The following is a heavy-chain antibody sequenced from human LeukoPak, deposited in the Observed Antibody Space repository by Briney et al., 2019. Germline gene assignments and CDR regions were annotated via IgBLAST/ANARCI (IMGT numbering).Heavy chain of an antibody. Sequence: ASVKVSCKASGYTFTSYGISWVRQAPGQGLEWMGWISAYNGNTNYAQKLQGRVTMTPDTSTSTAYMELRSLRSDDTAVYYCARDGGYDYVWGSYRYEDYWGQGTLVTVSS. V-gene: IGHV1-18*01. CDR3: ARDGGYDYVWGSYRYEDY. D-gene: IGHD3-16*02. CDR2: ISAYNGNT. J-gene: IGHJ4*02. CDR1: GYTFTSYG.